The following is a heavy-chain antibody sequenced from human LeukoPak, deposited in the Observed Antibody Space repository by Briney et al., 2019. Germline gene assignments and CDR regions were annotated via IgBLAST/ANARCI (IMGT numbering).Heavy chain of an antibody. CDR1: GFTFSSYE. D-gene: IGHD3-10*02. V-gene: IGHV3-48*03. J-gene: IGHJ6*04. CDR2: ISSSGSTI. Sequence: GGSLRLSCAASGFTFSSYEMNWVRQAPGKGLEWVSYISSSGSTIYYANSVKGRFAISRDNAKNSLYLQMNSLRAEDTAVYYCAELGITMIGGVWGKGTTVTISS. CDR3: AELGITMIGGV.